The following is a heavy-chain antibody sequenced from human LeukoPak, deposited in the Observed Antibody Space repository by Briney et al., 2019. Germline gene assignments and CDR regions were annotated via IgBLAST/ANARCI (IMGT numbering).Heavy chain of an antibody. CDR3: TTDLLRFLAWEDSDY. CDR1: GFTFSNAW. Sequence: PGGSLRLSCAASGFTFSNAWMNWVRQAPGKGLEWVGRIKSKTDGGTTDYAAPVKGRFTISRDDSKNILYLQMNSLKTEDTAVYYCTTDLLRFLAWEDSDYWGQGTLVTVSS. D-gene: IGHD3-3*01. J-gene: IGHJ4*02. V-gene: IGHV3-15*07. CDR2: IKSKTDGGTT.